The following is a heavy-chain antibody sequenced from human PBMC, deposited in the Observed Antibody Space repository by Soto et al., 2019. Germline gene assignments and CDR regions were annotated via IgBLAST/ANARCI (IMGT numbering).Heavy chain of an antibody. D-gene: IGHD3-10*01. CDR2: ISGTTTTI. V-gene: IGHV3-48*01. J-gene: IGHJ6*02. CDR3: TRGPYYYDSGSYNYCGLDV. Sequence: ELQLVESGGGLVKPGGSLRLSCAASGFTFSTSSMNWVRQAPGKGLEWVSHISGTTTTIYYADSVKGRFTISRDIAKTSLYLQMNSLRAEDTAVYYCTRGPYYYDSGSYNYCGLDVWGQGTTVTVSS. CDR1: GFTFSTSS.